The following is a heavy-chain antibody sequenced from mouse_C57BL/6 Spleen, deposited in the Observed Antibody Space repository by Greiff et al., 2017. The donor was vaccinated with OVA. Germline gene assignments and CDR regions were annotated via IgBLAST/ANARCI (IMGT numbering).Heavy chain of an antibody. CDR2: IYPGDGDT. V-gene: IGHV1-82*01. D-gene: IGHD3-2*02. J-gene: IGHJ4*01. CDR1: GYAFSSSW. Sequence: QVQLQQSGPELVKPGASVKISCKASGYAFSSSWMNWVKQRPGKGLEWIGRIYPGDGDTSYNGKFKGKATLTADKSSSTAYMQLSSLTSEDSAVYFCAHSSGYGYAMDYWGQGTSVTVSS. CDR3: AHSSGYGYAMDY.